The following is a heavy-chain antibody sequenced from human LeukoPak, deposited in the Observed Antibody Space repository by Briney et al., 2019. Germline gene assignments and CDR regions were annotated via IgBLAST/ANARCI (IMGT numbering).Heavy chain of an antibody. Sequence: GESLRLSCAASGFTFSSYAMSWVRQAPGKGLEWVSAISGSGGSTYYADSVKGRFTISRDNAKNSLYLQMNSLRAEDTAVYYCARVPGSTYYYYGMDVWGQGTTVTVSS. V-gene: IGHV3-23*01. D-gene: IGHD6-19*01. CDR1: GFTFSSYA. CDR2: ISGSGGST. CDR3: ARVPGSTYYYYGMDV. J-gene: IGHJ6*02.